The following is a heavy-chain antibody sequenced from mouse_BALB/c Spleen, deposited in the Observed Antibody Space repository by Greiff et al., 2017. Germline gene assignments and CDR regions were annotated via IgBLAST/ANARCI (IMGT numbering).Heavy chain of an antibody. CDR1: GFSLTSYG. D-gene: IGHD3-2*01. V-gene: IGHV2-2*02. CDR2: IWSGGST. J-gene: IGHJ3*01. CDR3: ARDSSGYLWFAY. Sequence: QVQLKQSGPGLVQPSQSLSITCTVSGFSLTSYGVHWVRQSPGKGLEWLGVIWSGGSTDYNAAFISRLSISKDNSKSQVFFKMNSLQANDTAIYYCARDSSGYLWFAYWGQGTLVTVSA.